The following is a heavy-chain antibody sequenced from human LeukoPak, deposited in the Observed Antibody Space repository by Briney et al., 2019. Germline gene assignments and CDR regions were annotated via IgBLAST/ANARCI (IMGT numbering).Heavy chain of an antibody. D-gene: IGHD1-1*01. V-gene: IGHV3-30*04. J-gene: IGHJ4*02. CDR1: GFTFSSYA. Sequence: GGSLRLSCAASGFTFSSYAMHWVRQAPGKGLEWVAVISYDGSNKYYADSVKGRFTISRDNSKNTLYLQMNSLRAEDTAVYYCANFVAPWNYWGQGTLVTVSS. CDR3: ANFVAPWNY. CDR2: ISYDGSNK.